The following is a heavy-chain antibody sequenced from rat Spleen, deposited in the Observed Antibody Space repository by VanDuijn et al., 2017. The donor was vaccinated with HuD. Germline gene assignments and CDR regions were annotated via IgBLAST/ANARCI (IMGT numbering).Heavy chain of an antibody. D-gene: IGHD1-9*01. J-gene: IGHJ3*01. CDR2: IIYDGGGT. CDR1: GFTFSSFP. V-gene: IGHV5-46*01. CDR3: TTGDYGYTRLFAY. Sequence: EVQLVESGGDLVQPGRSVKLSCAASGFTFSSFPMAWVRQAPTRGLEWVAAIIYDGGGTYYRDSVKGRFTISRDNAKSSLYLQMDSLRSEDTATYYCTTGDYGYTRLFAYWGQGTLVTVSS.